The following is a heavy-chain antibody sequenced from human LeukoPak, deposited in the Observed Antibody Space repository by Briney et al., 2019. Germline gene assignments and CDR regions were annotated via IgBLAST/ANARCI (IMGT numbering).Heavy chain of an antibody. CDR1: GFTFSSYA. Sequence: GGSLRLSCAASGFTFSSYAMSWVRQAPGKGLEWVSAISGSGGSTYYADSVKGRFTISRDNSKNTLYLQMNSLRAEDTAVYYCARDVEMATIVIDYWGQGTLVTVSS. J-gene: IGHJ4*02. D-gene: IGHD5-24*01. CDR2: ISGSGGST. V-gene: IGHV3-23*01. CDR3: ARDVEMATIVIDY.